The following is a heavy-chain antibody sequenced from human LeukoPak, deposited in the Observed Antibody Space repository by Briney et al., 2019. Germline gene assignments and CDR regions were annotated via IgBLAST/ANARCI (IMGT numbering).Heavy chain of an antibody. J-gene: IGHJ6*03. D-gene: IGHD1-1*01. CDR3: ARGRVSSSTWYSTYYYYFYMDV. V-gene: IGHV4-59*01. CDR2: VDHTGST. Sequence: PSEPLSLTCTVSGGSISSYYWTWIRQPPGKGLEWIGYVDHTGSTNFNPSLNGRVSISRDTTKNLFSLRLRSVTAADTAVYFCARGRVSSSTWYSTYYYYFYMDVWGKGTTVTVSS. CDR1: GGSISSYY.